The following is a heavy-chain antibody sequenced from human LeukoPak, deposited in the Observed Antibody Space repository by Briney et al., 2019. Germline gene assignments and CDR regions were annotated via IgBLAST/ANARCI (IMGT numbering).Heavy chain of an antibody. CDR3: ARDPYSGNYGNDYYYYMDV. CDR1: GFTFSNYN. J-gene: IGHJ6*03. Sequence: GGSLRLSCAASGFTFSNYNMNWVRQAPGKAMEWVSSITSSGTYIFYADSVKGRFTISRDNAKNSLYLQMDSLGPEDTAVYYCARDPYSGNYGNDYYYYMDVWSKGTTVTISS. D-gene: IGHD1-26*01. CDR2: ITSSGTYI. V-gene: IGHV3-21*01.